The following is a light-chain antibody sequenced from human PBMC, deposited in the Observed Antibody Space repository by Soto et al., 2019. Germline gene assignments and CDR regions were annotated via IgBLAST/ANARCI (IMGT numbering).Light chain of an antibody. J-gene: IGLJ1*01. V-gene: IGLV2-14*01. CDR2: EVT. CDR3: SSYTSSTTLV. CDR1: SSDIGAYNY. Sequence: QSSLTQPASVSGSAGQSITISCTGTSSDIGAYNYVSWYQQYPGKTPKLVIYEVTDRPSGVSSRFSGSKSGSTASLTISGLQTEDEADYYCSSYTSSTTLVFGTGTKVTVL.